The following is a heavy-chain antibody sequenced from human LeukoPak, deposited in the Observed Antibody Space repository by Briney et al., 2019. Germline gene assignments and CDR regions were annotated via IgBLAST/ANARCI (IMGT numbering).Heavy chain of an antibody. CDR1: GFTFGDYT. J-gene: IGHJ6*03. V-gene: IGHV3-49*04. CDR2: IRSKAYGGTT. CDR3: SRGPYYYYYYMDV. Sequence: GGSLRLSCTASGFTFGDYTMSWVRQAPGKGLEWVGFIRSKAYGGTTEHAASVKGRFTISRDDSKSIAYLQMNSLKTEDTAVYYCSRGPYYYYYYMDVWGQGTMVTVSS.